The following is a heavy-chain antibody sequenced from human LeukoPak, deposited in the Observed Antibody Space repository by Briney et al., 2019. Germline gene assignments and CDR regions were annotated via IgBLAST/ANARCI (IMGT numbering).Heavy chain of an antibody. J-gene: IGHJ4*02. Sequence: GASVKVSCKASGYTFTSYAMNWVRQAPGQGLEWMGWINTNTGNPTYAQGFTGRFVFSLDTSVSTAYLQISSLKAEDTAVYYCARGNSGSYFLLGDYWGQGTLVTVSS. D-gene: IGHD1-26*01. V-gene: IGHV7-4-1*02. CDR2: INTNTGNP. CDR3: ARGNSGSYFLLGDY. CDR1: GYTFTSYA.